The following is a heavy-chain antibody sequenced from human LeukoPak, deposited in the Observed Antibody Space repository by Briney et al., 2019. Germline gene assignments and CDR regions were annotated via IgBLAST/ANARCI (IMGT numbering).Heavy chain of an antibody. J-gene: IGHJ6*02. CDR2: IIPIFGIA. D-gene: IGHD3-10*01. Sequence: SVKVSCKASGGTFSSYAISWVRQAPGQGLEWMGRIIPIFGIANYAQKFQGRVTITADRSTSTAYMELSSLRSEDTAVYYCARSGDPPRYYYGMDVWGQGTTVTVSS. V-gene: IGHV1-69*04. CDR3: ARSGDPPRYYYGMDV. CDR1: GGTFSSYA.